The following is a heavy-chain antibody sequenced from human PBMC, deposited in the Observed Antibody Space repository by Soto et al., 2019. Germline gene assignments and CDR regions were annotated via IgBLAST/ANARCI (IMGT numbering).Heavy chain of an antibody. V-gene: IGHV1-18*01. D-gene: IGHD2-2*01. CDR3: ARDSYCSSTRCYPSGKVAY. CDR2: ISAYNGNT. J-gene: IGHJ4*02. CDR1: GYTFTSYG. Sequence: ASVKVSCKASGYTFTSYGISWVRQAPGQGLEWMGWISAYNGNTNYAQKLQGRVTMTTDTSTSTAYMELRSLRSDDTAVYYCARDSYCSSTRCYPSGKVAYWGQGTLVTVSS.